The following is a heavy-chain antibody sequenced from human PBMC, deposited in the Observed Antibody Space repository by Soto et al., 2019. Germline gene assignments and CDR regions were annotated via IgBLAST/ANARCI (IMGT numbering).Heavy chain of an antibody. J-gene: IGHJ3*02. CDR2: ISAYNGNT. Sequence: ASEEVSCKASGYTFTSYGISWVRQAPGQGFEWIGWISAYNGNTDSAQKLQGRVTMTTDTSTSTAYMELRSLRSDDTAVYYCARDRGILWGGYWRAFDIWGQGTMVTVSS. V-gene: IGHV1-18*01. D-gene: IGHD3-3*01. CDR1: GYTFTSYG. CDR3: ARDRGILWGGYWRAFDI.